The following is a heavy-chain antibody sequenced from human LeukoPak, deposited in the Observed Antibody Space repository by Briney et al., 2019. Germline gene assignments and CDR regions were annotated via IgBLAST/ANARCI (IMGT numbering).Heavy chain of an antibody. Sequence: ASETLSLTCTVSGGSISSSTYYWGWIRRPPGKGLEWIGSIYYSGSTYYNPSLKSRVTISVDTSKNHFSLELSSVTAADTALYYCARQRAPFGDYGYYFDCWGQGTLVTVSS. CDR3: ARQRAPFGDYGYYFDC. CDR2: IYYSGST. CDR1: GGSISSSTYY. V-gene: IGHV4-39*01. D-gene: IGHD4-17*01. J-gene: IGHJ4*02.